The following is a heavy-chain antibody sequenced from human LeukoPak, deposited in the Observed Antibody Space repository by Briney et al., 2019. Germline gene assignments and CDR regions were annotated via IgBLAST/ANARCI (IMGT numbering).Heavy chain of an antibody. CDR1: GFTFSSYG. V-gene: IGHV3-33*01. D-gene: IGHD4-17*01. Sequence: GRSLRLSCAASGFTFSSYGMHWVRQAPGKGLEWVAVIWYDGSNKYYADSVKGRFTISRDNSKNTLYLQMNSLRAEDTAVYYCARLMYGDYISTIGGAFDIWGQGTMVTVSS. CDR2: IWYDGSNK. J-gene: IGHJ3*02. CDR3: ARLMYGDYISTIGGAFDI.